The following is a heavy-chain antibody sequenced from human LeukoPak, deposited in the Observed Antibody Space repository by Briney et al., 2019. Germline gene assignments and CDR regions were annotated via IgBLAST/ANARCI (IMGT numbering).Heavy chain of an antibody. CDR2: ISYDGSNK. CDR1: GFTFSSYA. V-gene: IGHV3-30-3*01. J-gene: IGHJ3*02. D-gene: IGHD3-10*01. Sequence: GGSLRLSCAASGFTFSSYAMPWVRQAPGKGLEWVAVISYDGSNKYYADSVKGRFTISRDNSKNTLYLQMNSLRAEDTAVYYCARDYVLLWFGELLSDAFDIWGQGTMVTVSS. CDR3: ARDYVLLWFGELLSDAFDI.